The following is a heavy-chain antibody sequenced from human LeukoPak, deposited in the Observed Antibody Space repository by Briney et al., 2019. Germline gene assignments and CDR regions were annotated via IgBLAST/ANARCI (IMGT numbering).Heavy chain of an antibody. J-gene: IGHJ3*01. CDR1: GYTFTGYY. V-gene: IGHV1-2*02. Sequence: EASVKVSCKASGYTFTGYYMHWVRQAPGQGLEWMGWINPNSGGTNYAQKFQGRVTMTRDTSISTAYMELSRLRSDDTAVYYCARGRRSYYYDSSGYFVLWGQGTMVTVSS. CDR2: INPNSGGT. D-gene: IGHD3-22*01. CDR3: ARGRRSYYYDSSGYFVL.